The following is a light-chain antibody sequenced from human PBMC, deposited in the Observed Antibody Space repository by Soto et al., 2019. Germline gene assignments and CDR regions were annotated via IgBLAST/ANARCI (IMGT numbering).Light chain of an antibody. V-gene: IGKV2-30*01. CDR3: MQGTHWPPT. CDR1: QSLVYSDGNTY. CDR2: KVS. J-gene: IGKJ5*01. Sequence: DIVLTQSPLSLPVTLGQPASISCRSSQSLVYSDGNTYLNWIQQRPGQSPRRLISKVSNRDSGVPDRFTGSGSGTDFTLEISGVEADDIGVYYCMQGTHWPPTFGQGIRLDMK.